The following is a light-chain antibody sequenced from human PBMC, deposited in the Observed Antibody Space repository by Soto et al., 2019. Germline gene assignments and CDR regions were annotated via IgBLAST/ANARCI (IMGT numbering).Light chain of an antibody. CDR3: QSYDSSLSGSV. J-gene: IGLJ2*01. Sequence: HSALTQPPSVSGAPGQRVTISCTGSSSNIGAGYDVHWYQQLPGTAPKLLIYGNSNRPSGVPDRFSGSKSGTSASLAITGLQAEDEADYYCQSYDSSLSGSVLGGGTKVTVL. CDR1: SSNIGAGYD. V-gene: IGLV1-40*01. CDR2: GNS.